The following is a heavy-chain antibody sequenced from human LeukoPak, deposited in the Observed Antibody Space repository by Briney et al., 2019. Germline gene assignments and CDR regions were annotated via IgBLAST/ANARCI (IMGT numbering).Heavy chain of an antibody. CDR1: GYTFINYY. CDR2: INPSGGST. J-gene: IGHJ5*02. V-gene: IGHV1-46*01. Sequence: ASVKVSCKASGYTFINYYMHWVRQAPGQGLEWMGIINPSGGSTSYAQKFQGRVTMTRDMSTSTVYMELSSLRSEDTAVYYCAREFQKGDYGDYDGSNWFDPWGQGTLVTVSS. CDR3: AREFQKGDYGDYDGSNWFDP. D-gene: IGHD4-17*01.